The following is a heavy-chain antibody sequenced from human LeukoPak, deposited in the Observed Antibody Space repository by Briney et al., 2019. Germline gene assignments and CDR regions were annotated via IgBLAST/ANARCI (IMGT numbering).Heavy chain of an antibody. CDR2: ISSSSSYI. CDR3: AKDRAASTTGGYFEY. J-gene: IGHJ1*01. D-gene: IGHD4-17*01. V-gene: IGHV3-21*01. CDR1: GSTFSSYS. Sequence: PGGSLNLPCAASGSTFSSYSMNWVRRAPGRGLEGVSPISSSSSYIYYADSVKGRFTISRDNAKNSLYLQMNSLRAEDTAVYYCAKDRAASTTGGYFEYWGQGAPVIVSS.